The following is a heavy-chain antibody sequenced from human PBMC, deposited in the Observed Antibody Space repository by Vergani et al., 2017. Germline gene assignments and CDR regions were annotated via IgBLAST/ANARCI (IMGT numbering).Heavy chain of an antibody. CDR3: TTVWLRQASDY. CDR1: GFTFSNAW. CDR2: IKSKTDGGKT. Sequence: EVQLVESGGGLVKPGGSLRLSCAASGFTFSNAWMSWVRQAPGKGLEWVGRIKSKTDGGKTDYAAPVKGRFTISRDDSKNTLYLQMNSLKTEDTAVYYCTTVWLRQASDYWGQGTLVTVSS. V-gene: IGHV3-15*01. J-gene: IGHJ4*02. D-gene: IGHD5-12*01.